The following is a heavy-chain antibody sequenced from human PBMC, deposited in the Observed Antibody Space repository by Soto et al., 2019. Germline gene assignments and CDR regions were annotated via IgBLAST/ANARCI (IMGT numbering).Heavy chain of an antibody. CDR3: ARDTRSGYYDY. D-gene: IGHD3-3*01. J-gene: IGHJ4*02. V-gene: IGHV3-21*01. Sequence: GGSLRLSCAASGFTFSSYSMNWVRQAPGKGLEWVSSISSSSSSYIYYADSVKGRFTISRDNAKNSLYLQMNSLRAEDTAVYYCARDTRSGYYDYWGQGTLVTVSS. CDR2: ISSSSSSYI. CDR1: GFTFSSYS.